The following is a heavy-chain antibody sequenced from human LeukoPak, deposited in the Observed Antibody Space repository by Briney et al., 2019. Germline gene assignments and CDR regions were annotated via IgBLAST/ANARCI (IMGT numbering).Heavy chain of an antibody. V-gene: IGHV3-11*04. CDR2: ISAGGSTI. CDR1: GFTVSSNY. Sequence: GGSLRLSCAASGFTVSSNYMSWVRQAPGKGLEWVSYISAGGSTIYYADSVKGRFTVSRDNAKNSLYLEMNSLRAEDTAVYYCARVRNSGYVGLEYWGQGILVTVSS. J-gene: IGHJ4*02. CDR3: ARVRNSGYVGLEY. D-gene: IGHD5-12*01.